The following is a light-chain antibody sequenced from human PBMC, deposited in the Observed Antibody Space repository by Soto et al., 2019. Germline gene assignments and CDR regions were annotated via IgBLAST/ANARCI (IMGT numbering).Light chain of an antibody. J-gene: IGKJ1*01. V-gene: IGKV3-15*01. CDR3: HQYNNWPPA. CDR2: GAS. CDR1: PSVSGN. Sequence: EIVMTQSPATLSVSPGERATLSCRASPSVSGNLAWYQQKPGQAPMLLIYGASTRATGIPARFSGSGSGTEFTLTISSLQSEDFAVYYCHQYNNWPPAFGQGTKVEIK.